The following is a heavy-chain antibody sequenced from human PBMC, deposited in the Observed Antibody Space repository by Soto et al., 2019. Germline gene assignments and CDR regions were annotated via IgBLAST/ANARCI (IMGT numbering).Heavy chain of an antibody. Sequence: QVQLVQSGAEVKKPGASVKVSCKTSGYTFTDYGFTWVRQAPGQGLEWMGCVSTDNDHINYAQKFQGRATMTTDTPTRTASMELRRLRSAATALYYCARERRRYKNFDYWGQGTLVTVSS. V-gene: IGHV1-18*01. CDR3: ARERRRYKNFDY. CDR2: VSTDNDHI. D-gene: IGHD1-1*01. CDR1: GYTFTDYG. J-gene: IGHJ4*02.